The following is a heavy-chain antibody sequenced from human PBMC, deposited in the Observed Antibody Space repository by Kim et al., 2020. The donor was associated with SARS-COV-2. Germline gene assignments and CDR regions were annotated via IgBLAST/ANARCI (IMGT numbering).Heavy chain of an antibody. J-gene: IGHJ4*02. CDR3: ASLSTGYVWYKFDY. CDR1: GFTFSSYW. CDR2: VNSDGGST. Sequence: GGSLRLSCVASGFTFSSYWMHWVRQAPGKGLVWVSRVNSDGGSTSYADSVKGRFTISRDNARNTLYLQMNSLRAEDTAVYYCASLSTGYVWYKFDYWGQGTLVTVSS. D-gene: IGHD3-16*01. V-gene: IGHV3-74*01.